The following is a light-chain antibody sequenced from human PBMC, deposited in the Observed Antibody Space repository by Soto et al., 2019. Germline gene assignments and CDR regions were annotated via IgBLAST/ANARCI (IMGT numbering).Light chain of an antibody. V-gene: IGKV1-27*01. CDR2: AAS. Sequence: DIPVTQSPSSLSASVGDRVTITCRASQDISNYLAWYQQKPGKVPKLLLYAASTLQSGVPSRFGGSGSGTDFTLTISSLQPEDVATYYCQKYNGAPWTFGQGTKVEIK. J-gene: IGKJ1*01. CDR1: QDISNY. CDR3: QKYNGAPWT.